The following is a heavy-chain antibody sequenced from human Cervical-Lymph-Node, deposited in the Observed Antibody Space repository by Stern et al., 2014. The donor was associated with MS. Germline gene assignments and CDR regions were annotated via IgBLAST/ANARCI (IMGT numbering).Heavy chain of an antibody. D-gene: IGHD2/OR15-2a*01. V-gene: IGHV4-59*01. CDR1: GGSISTYY. CDR3: ARGRGISRVSDS. J-gene: IGHJ4*02. Sequence: VQLVESGPGLLRPSETLSLTCTVSGGSISTYYWSWIRQSTEKGLEWIGYIFYKGRTNYNPSLKSRVTISVDTSINQFSLNVSSVTAADTAVYYCARGRGISRVSDSWGQGTLVTVSS. CDR2: IFYKGRT.